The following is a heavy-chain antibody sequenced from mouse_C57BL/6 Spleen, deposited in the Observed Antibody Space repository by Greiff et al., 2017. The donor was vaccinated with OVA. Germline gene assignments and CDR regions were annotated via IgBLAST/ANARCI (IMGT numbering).Heavy chain of an antibody. CDR1: GYSITSGYY. D-gene: IGHD1-1*01. J-gene: IGHJ2*01. CDR2: ISYDGSN. V-gene: IGHV3-6*01. Sequence: ESGPGLVKPSQSLSLTRSVTGYSITSGYYWNWIRQFPGNKLEWMGYISYDGSNNYNPSLKNRISITRDTSKNQFFLKLNSVTTEDTATYYCARHGSSDFDYWGQGTTLTVSS. CDR3: ARHGSSDFDY.